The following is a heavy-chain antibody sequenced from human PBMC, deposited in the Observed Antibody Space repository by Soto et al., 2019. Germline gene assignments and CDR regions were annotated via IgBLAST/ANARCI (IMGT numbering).Heavy chain of an antibody. D-gene: IGHD3-10*01. CDR1: GYTFTSYG. V-gene: IGHV1-18*01. J-gene: IGHJ4*02. CDR2: ISAYNGNT. CDR3: ARDLHGDPYY. Sequence: QVQLVQSGAEVKKPGASVKVSCKASGYTFTSYGISWVRQAPGQGLEWMGWISAYNGNTNYAQKLQGRVTMTTDTATSAAYMEMRSVTADDSGVYYCARDLHGDPYYWGQGTLVTVSS.